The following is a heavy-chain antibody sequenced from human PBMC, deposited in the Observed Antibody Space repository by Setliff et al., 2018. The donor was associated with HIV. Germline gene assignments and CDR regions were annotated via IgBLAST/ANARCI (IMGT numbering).Heavy chain of an antibody. CDR3: AEGAVTFGGVLNY. V-gene: IGHV4-34*03. CDR1: GGSISSHY. Sequence: SETLSLTCTVSGGSISSHYWSWIRQPPGKGLEWIGEINHSGSTNYNPSLKSRVTISGDTSKNEFYLHLRSLTAADTAVYYCAEGAVTFGGVLNYWGQGAKVTVSS. J-gene: IGHJ4*02. D-gene: IGHD3-16*01. CDR2: INHSGST.